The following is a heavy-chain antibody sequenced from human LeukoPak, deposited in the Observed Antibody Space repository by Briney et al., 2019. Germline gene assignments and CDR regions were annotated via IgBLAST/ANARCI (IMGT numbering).Heavy chain of an antibody. J-gene: IGHJ4*02. CDR2: IIPIFGTA. V-gene: IGHV1-69*13. CDR3: ARTGVLTGALY. CDR1: GYTLTELS. Sequence: GASVKVSCKVSGYTLTELSMHWVRQAPGKGLEWMGGIIPIFGTANYAQKFQGRVTITADESTSTAYMELSSLRSEDTAVYYCARTGVLTGALYWGQGTLVTVSS. D-gene: IGHD3-9*01.